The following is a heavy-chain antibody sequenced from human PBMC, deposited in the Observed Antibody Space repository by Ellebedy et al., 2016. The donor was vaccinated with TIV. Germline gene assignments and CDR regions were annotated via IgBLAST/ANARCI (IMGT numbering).Heavy chain of an antibody. CDR2: VSGSGGSA. CDR3: AREGSPLAAAGLS. Sequence: GESLKISCAASGFTFSSYAMSWVRQAPGKGLEWVSGVSGSGGSAYYADSVKGRFTISRDNSKNTLYLQMNSLRADDTAVYYCAREGSPLAAAGLSWGQGTLVTVSS. D-gene: IGHD6-13*01. J-gene: IGHJ5*02. V-gene: IGHV3-23*01. CDR1: GFTFSSYA.